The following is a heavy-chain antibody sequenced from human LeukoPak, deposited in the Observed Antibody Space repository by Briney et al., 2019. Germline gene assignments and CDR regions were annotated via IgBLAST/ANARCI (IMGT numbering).Heavy chain of an antibody. V-gene: IGHV4-59*01. CDR2: IYYSGST. J-gene: IGHJ4*02. Sequence: PSETLSLTCTASGGSISSYYWSWIRQPPGKGLEWIGYIYYSGSTNYDPSLKSRVTISVDTSKNQFSLKLSSVTAAETDVYYCARVGSSTSWVYWGQGTLVTVSS. CDR3: ARVGSSTSWVY. D-gene: IGHD2-2*01. CDR1: GGSISSYY.